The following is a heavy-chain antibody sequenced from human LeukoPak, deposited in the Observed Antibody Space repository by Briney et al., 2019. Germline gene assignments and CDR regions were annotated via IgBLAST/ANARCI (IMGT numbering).Heavy chain of an antibody. J-gene: IGHJ6*04. CDR3: ARDVLLWFGESPYYYYGMDV. D-gene: IGHD3-10*01. Sequence: GGSLRLSCAASGFTLSSYEMNYVRQAPGRGLEWVSYITSSGSTIYYADSVKGRFTISRDNAKNSVYLQMNSLRAEDTAVYYCARDVLLWFGESPYYYYGMDVWGKGTTVTVSA. CDR1: GFTLSSYE. V-gene: IGHV3-48*03. CDR2: ITSSGSTI.